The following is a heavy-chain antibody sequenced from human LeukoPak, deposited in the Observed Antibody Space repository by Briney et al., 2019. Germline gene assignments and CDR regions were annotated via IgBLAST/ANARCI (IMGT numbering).Heavy chain of an antibody. Sequence: PSETLSLTCAVYGGSFSGYYWSWIRQPPGKGLEWIGEINHSGSTNYNPSLKSRVTISVDTSKNQFSLKLSSVTAADTAVYYCARDRGYNWNPQDAFDIWGQGTMVTVSS. CDR1: GGSFSGYY. CDR2: INHSGST. J-gene: IGHJ3*02. D-gene: IGHD1-20*01. V-gene: IGHV4-34*01. CDR3: ARDRGYNWNPQDAFDI.